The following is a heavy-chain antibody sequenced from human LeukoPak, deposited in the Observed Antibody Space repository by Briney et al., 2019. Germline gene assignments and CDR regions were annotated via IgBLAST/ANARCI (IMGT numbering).Heavy chain of an antibody. D-gene: IGHD3-10*01. CDR1: GGTFSSYA. J-gene: IGHJ4*02. CDR3: ARSQYYSTFDY. CDR2: IIPILGIA. V-gene: IGHV1-69*04. Sequence: ALVKVSCKASGGTFSSYAISWVRQAPGQGLEWMGRIIPILGIANYAQKFQGRVTITADKSTSTAYMELSSLRSEDTAVYYCARSQYYSTFDYWGQGTLVTVSS.